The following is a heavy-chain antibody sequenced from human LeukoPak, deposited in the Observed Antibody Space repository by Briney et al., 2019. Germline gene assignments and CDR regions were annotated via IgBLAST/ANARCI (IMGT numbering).Heavy chain of an antibody. CDR1: GFPFSSYG. J-gene: IGHJ4*02. D-gene: IGHD2-2*01. CDR2: IRYDGSNK. Sequence: GGSLRPSCAASGFPFSSYGMHWVRQAPGKGLEWVAFIRYDGSNKYYADSVKGRFTISRDNSKNTLYLQMNSLRAEDTAVYYCAKPDRKYCSSTSCRGWYLDYWGQRTLVTVSS. CDR3: AKPDRKYCSSTSCRGWYLDY. V-gene: IGHV3-30*02.